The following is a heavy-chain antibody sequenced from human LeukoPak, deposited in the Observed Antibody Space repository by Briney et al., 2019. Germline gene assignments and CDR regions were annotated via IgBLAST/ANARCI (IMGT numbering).Heavy chain of an antibody. V-gene: IGHV3-21*06. CDR3: ARDGNRDGDMDV. D-gene: IGHD1-1*01. CDR2: ITRSNYI. Sequence: GGSLRLSCAASGFTFSSYSMNWVRQAPGKGLEWVSSITRSNYIYYADSVKGRFTISRDNAKNSLYLQMNSLRAEDTAVYYCARDGNRDGDMDVWGKGTTVTVSS. J-gene: IGHJ6*03. CDR1: GFTFSSYS.